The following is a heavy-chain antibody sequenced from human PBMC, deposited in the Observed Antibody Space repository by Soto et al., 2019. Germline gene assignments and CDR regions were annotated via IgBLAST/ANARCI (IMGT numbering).Heavy chain of an antibody. J-gene: IGHJ5*02. V-gene: IGHV1-2*04. Sequence: GASVKVSCKASGYTFTGYYMHWVRQAPGQGLEWMGWINPNSGGTNYAQKFQGWVTMTRDTSISTAYMELRSLRSDDTAVYYCAKDRPRLTQQFNGVSWGQGTLVTVSS. CDR1: GYTFTGYY. CDR2: INPNSGGT. D-gene: IGHD2-8*01. CDR3: AKDRPRLTQQFNGVS.